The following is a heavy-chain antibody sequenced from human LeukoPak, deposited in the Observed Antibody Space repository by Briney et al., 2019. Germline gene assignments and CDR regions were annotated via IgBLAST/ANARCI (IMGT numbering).Heavy chain of an antibody. J-gene: IGHJ4*02. D-gene: IGHD3-16*02. CDR2: ISGSGGST. CDR1: GFIFRNYA. CDR3: AKDLSSRDYVWGSYRPDFDY. V-gene: IGHV3-23*01. Sequence: QTGRSLRLSCAASGFIFRNYAMHWVRQAPGKGLEWVSAISGSGGSTYYADSVKGRFTISRDNSKNTLYLQMNSLRAEDTAVYYCAKDLSSRDYVWGSYRPDFDYWGQGTLVTVSS.